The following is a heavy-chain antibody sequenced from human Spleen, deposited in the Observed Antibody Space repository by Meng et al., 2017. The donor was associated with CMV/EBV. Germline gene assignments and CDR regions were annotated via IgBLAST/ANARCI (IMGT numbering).Heavy chain of an antibody. D-gene: IGHD6-19*01. CDR3: ARGGYSSGWSTYYFDY. V-gene: IGHV4-59*08. CDR1: GGSISGYV. CDR2: IYYSGST. Sequence: SETLSLTCAVSGGSISGYVWTWIRQPPGKGLEWIGYIYYSGSTYYNPSLKSRVTISVDTSKNQFSLKLSSVTAADTAVYYCARGGYSSGWSTYYFDYWGQGTLVTVSS. J-gene: IGHJ4*02.